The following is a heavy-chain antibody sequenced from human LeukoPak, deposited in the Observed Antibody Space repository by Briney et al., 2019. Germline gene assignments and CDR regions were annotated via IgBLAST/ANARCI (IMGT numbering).Heavy chain of an antibody. V-gene: IGHV3-33*01. CDR3: ARDLKYCTNGVCYRRLDY. CDR2: IWDDGSNK. D-gene: IGHD2-8*01. Sequence: GGSLRLSCAASGFAFSSYGMHWVRQAPGKGLEWVAVIWDDGSNKYYADSVKGRFTISRDNSKNTLYLQMNSLRAEDTAVYYCARDLKYCTNGVCYRRLDYWGQGTLVTVSS. CDR1: GFAFSSYG. J-gene: IGHJ4*02.